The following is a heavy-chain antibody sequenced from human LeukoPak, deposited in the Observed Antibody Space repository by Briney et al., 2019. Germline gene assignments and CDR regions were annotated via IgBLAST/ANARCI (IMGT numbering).Heavy chain of an antibody. D-gene: IGHD1-26*01. CDR1: GGSIGTYY. Sequence: SETLSLTCTVSGGSIGTYYWSWVRQPPGKELEWVGYMHYSGSTNYNPSLKSRVSMSVDTSKKQFSLRLSSVTAADTAVYYCARAVKSGTYYFDYWGQGILVSVSS. CDR3: ARAVKSGTYYFDY. V-gene: IGHV4-59*01. J-gene: IGHJ4*02. CDR2: MHYSGST.